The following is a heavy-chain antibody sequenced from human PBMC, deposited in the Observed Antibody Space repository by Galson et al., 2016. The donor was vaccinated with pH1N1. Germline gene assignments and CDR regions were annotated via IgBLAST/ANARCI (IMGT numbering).Heavy chain of an antibody. CDR1: GYSLTTYY. CDR3: SRGVRKHASSGLGY. J-gene: IGHJ4*02. Sequence: SVKVSCKASGYSLTTYYIHWVRQAPGQGLEFMGVINPTDGNTDYAQKFQDRVTMTWDMSTSTAYMDLGSLRSEDTAVYFCSRGVRKHASSGLGYWGQGTLVTVSS. CDR2: INPTDGNT. D-gene: IGHD3-10*01. V-gene: IGHV1-46*03.